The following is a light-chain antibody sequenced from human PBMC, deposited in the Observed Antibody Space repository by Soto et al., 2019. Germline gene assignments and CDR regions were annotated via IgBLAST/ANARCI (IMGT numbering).Light chain of an antibody. CDR2: AAA. Sequence: ETVMTQSPATLSVSPGDRVTLSCRASQSINNDLAWYQQRPGQAPRVLIYAAATRATGLPARFSGSGSGTEFTLTISSLLSEDSAVYYCHQYNKGPGTFGPGTKVDIK. V-gene: IGKV3-15*01. J-gene: IGKJ1*01. CDR1: QSINND. CDR3: HQYNKGPGT.